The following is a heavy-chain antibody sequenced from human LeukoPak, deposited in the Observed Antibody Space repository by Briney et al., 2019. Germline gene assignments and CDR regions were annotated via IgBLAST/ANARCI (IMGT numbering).Heavy chain of an antibody. V-gene: IGHV1-2*02. CDR3: ASTEMATIAPIDY. D-gene: IGHD5-24*01. Sequence: GASVKVSCKASGYTFTGYYMHWVRQAPGQGLEWMGWINPNSGGTNYAQKFQGRVTMTRDTSVSTAYMELSRLRSDDTAVYYCASTEMATIAPIDYWGQGTLVTVSS. CDR1: GYTFTGYY. J-gene: IGHJ4*02. CDR2: INPNSGGT.